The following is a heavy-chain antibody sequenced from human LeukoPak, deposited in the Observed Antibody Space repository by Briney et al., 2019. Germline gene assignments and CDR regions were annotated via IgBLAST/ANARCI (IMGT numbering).Heavy chain of an antibody. D-gene: IGHD2-2*01. CDR1: GFSFSSHG. CDR3: AHGSMYQLDY. V-gene: IGHV3-23*01. J-gene: IGHJ4*02. CDR2: TIGGAGGT. Sequence: GGSLRLSCVASGFSFSSHGMSWVRQAPGKGLEWVSGTIGGAGGTYYADSVKGRFTISRDNSKNTLYLQMNSLGAEDTAVYYCAHGSMYQLDYWGQGTLVTVSS.